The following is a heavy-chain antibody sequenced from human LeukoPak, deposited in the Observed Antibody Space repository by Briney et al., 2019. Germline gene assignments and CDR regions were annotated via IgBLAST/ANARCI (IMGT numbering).Heavy chain of an antibody. CDR3: ARASSHYYYYYMDV. CDR2: INWNGGST. Sequence: PGGSLRLSCAASGFTFGDYGMSWVRQAPGKGLEWVSGINWNGGSTGYADSVKGRFTISRDNAKNSLYLQMNSLRAEDTALYYCARASSHYYYYYMDVWGKGTTVTVSS. CDR1: GFTFGDYG. V-gene: IGHV3-20*04. J-gene: IGHJ6*03.